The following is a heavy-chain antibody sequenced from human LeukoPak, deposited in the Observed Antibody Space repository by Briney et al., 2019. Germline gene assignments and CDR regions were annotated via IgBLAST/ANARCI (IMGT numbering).Heavy chain of an antibody. CDR3: TRVGVGATNPLR. Sequence: SETLSLTCAVSGYSIIGGYYWGWIRQPPGKGLEWIGSIYHSGTTYYNPSLKSRVTISVDTSKNQFSLKLSSVTAADTAVYYCTRVGVGATNPLRWGQGTLVTVSS. CDR2: IYHSGTT. D-gene: IGHD1-26*01. CDR1: GYSIIGGYY. V-gene: IGHV4-38-2*01. J-gene: IGHJ4*02.